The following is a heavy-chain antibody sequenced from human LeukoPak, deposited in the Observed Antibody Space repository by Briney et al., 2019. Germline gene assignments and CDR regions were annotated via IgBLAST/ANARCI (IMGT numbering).Heavy chain of an antibody. CDR3: ARASSGYGAFDI. Sequence: SETLSLTCTVSGGSISSSSYYWGWIRQPPGKGLEWIGNIYYGGSTYYNPSLKSRVTISVDTSKNQFSLKLSSVTAADTAVYYCARASSGYGAFDIWGQGTMVTVSS. J-gene: IGHJ3*02. D-gene: IGHD3-10*01. CDR2: IYYGGST. V-gene: IGHV4-39*07. CDR1: GGSISSSSYY.